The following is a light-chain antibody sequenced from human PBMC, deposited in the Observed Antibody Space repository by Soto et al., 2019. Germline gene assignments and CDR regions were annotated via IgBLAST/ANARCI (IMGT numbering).Light chain of an antibody. Sequence: QSVLTQPPSVSGAPGQRVTISCTGSSSNIGAGYDVHWYQQVPGTAPKLLIYANTNRPSGVPDRISGSKSGTSASLAITGLQAEDEADYYCQSYDSSLSASVFGGGTKVTVL. CDR1: SSNIGAGYD. CDR2: ANT. CDR3: QSYDSSLSASV. J-gene: IGLJ2*01. V-gene: IGLV1-40*01.